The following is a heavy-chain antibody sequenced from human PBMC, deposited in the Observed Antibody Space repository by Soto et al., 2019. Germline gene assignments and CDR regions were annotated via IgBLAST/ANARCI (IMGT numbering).Heavy chain of an antibody. V-gene: IGHV3-48*03. Sequence: GGSLRLSCAASGFTFSSYEMNWVRQAPGKGLEWVSYISSSGSTIYYADSVKGRFTISRENAKNSLYLQMNSLRAEDTAVYYCARESGLGEADAFDIWGQGTMVNVSS. J-gene: IGHJ3*02. CDR2: ISSSGSTI. CDR3: ARESGLGEADAFDI. D-gene: IGHD3-16*01. CDR1: GFTFSSYE.